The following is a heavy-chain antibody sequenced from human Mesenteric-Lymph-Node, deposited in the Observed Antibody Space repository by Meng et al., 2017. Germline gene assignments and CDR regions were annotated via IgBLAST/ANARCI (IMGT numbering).Heavy chain of an antibody. Sequence: GESLKISCAASGFPFSSYAMGWVRQAPGKGLVWVSRINSDGSSTSYADSVKGRFTISRDNAKNTLYLQMNSLRAEDTAVYYCARDFGYSSSDYWGQGTLVTVSS. D-gene: IGHD6-13*01. J-gene: IGHJ4*02. CDR2: INSDGSST. CDR1: GFPFSSYA. V-gene: IGHV3-74*01. CDR3: ARDFGYSSSDY.